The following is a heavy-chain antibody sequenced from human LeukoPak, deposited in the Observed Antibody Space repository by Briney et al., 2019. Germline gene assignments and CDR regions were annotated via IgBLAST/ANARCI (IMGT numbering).Heavy chain of an antibody. CDR1: GYTFTSYA. Sequence: ASVKVPCKASGYTFTSYAMHWVRLAPGQRLEWMGWINAGNGNTKYSQKFQERVTITRDMSTSTAYMELSSLRSEDTAVYYCAAVGTSIAPSDYWGQGTLVTVSS. CDR3: AAVGTSIAPSDY. D-gene: IGHD6-6*01. V-gene: IGHV1-3*01. J-gene: IGHJ4*02. CDR2: INAGNGNT.